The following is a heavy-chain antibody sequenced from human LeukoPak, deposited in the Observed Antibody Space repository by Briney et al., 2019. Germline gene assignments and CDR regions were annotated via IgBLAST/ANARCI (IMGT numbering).Heavy chain of an antibody. J-gene: IGHJ4*02. V-gene: IGHV3-21*01. D-gene: IGHD3-10*01. CDR3: ARDRGSGNLGEVWYFDY. CDR1: GFTFSSYS. CDR2: ISSSSSYI. Sequence: PGGSLRLSCAASGFTFSSYSMNWVRQAPGKGLEWVSSISSSSSYIYYADSVKGRFTISRDNAKNSPYLQMNSLRAEDTAVYYCARDRGSGNLGEVWYFDYWAREPWSPSPQ.